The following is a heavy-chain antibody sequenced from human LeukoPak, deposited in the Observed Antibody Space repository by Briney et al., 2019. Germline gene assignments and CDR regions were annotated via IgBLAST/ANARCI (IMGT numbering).Heavy chain of an antibody. V-gene: IGHV3-48*04. CDR3: ARDRGYYDSSGSNYYYYYGMDV. CDR2: ISSSGSTI. J-gene: IGHJ6*02. CDR1: GFTFSSYS. D-gene: IGHD3-22*01. Sequence: GGSLRLSCAASGFTFSSYSMNWVRQAPGKGLEWVSYISSSGSTIYYADSVKGRFTISRDNAKNSLYLQMNSLRAEDTAVYYCARDRGYYDSSGSNYYYYYGMDVWGQGTTVTVSS.